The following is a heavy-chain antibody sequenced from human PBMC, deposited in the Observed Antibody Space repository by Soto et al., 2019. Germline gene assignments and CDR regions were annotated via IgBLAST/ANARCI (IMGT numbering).Heavy chain of an antibody. V-gene: IGHV3-33*01. D-gene: IGHD6-19*01. Sequence: SLRLSCAASGFIFRSYGMHGVRQAPGKGLEWVAVIWYDGSNTYYADPVKGRFTISRDNSKNTLFLQMNSLRAEDTAVYYCASSAAWGRGTLVTVSS. CDR2: IWYDGSNT. J-gene: IGHJ5*02. CDR3: ASSAA. CDR1: GFIFRSYG.